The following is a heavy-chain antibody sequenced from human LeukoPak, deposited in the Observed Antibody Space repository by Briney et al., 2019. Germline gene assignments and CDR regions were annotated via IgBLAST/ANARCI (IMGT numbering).Heavy chain of an antibody. CDR1: GGSISSGSYY. D-gene: IGHD3-22*01. J-gene: IGHJ4*02. CDR2: IYTSGST. Sequence: SETLSLTCTVSGGSISSGSYYWSWIRQPAGKGLEWIGRIYTSGSTNYNPSLKSRVTISADASKNQFSLQLSSVTAADTAVYYCARDTYYYDSSGYSNFDYWGQGTLVTVSS. CDR3: ARDTYYYDSSGYSNFDY. V-gene: IGHV4-61*02.